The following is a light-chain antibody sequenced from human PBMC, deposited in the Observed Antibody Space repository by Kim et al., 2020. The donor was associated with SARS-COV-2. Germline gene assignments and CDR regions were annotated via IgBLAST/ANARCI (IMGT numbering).Light chain of an antibody. CDR2: DVS. J-gene: IGKJ5*01. CDR3: QQYKGYPIT. V-gene: IGKV1-16*01. Sequence: DIQMTQSPSSLSASVGDRVTITCRASQDIVNFLGWFQQKPGKAPKSLIYDVSSLQSGVPSRFSGNGSGTDFTLTISSLQPEDFVTYYCQQYKGYPITSGQGTRLEIK. CDR1: QDIVNF.